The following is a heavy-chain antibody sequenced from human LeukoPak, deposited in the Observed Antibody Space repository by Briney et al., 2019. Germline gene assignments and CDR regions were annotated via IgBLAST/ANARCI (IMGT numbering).Heavy chain of an antibody. CDR3: ARLYHYDILTGYKPFDY. J-gene: IGHJ4*02. CDR2: INHSGST. D-gene: IGHD3-9*01. V-gene: IGHV4-59*12. Sequence: PSETLSLTCTVSGGSISSYYWSWIRQPPGKGLEWIGEINHSGSTNYNPSLKSRVTISVDTSKNQFSLKLSSVTAADTAVYYCARLYHYDILTGYKPFDYWGQGTLVTVSS. CDR1: GGSISSYY.